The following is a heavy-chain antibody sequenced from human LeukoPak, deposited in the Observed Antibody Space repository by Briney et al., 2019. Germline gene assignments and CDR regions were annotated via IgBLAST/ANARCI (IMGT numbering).Heavy chain of an antibody. CDR2: ISSSSSYI. D-gene: IGHD3-22*01. V-gene: IGHV3-21*04. CDR3: AKSADSSGPAPFNY. CDR1: GFTFSSYS. Sequence: GGSLRLSCAASGFTFSSYSMNWVRQAPGKGLEWVSSISSSSSYIYYADSVKGRFTISRDNSKNTLYLQMNSLRAEDTAVYYCAKSADSSGPAPFNYWGQGTLVTVSS. J-gene: IGHJ4*02.